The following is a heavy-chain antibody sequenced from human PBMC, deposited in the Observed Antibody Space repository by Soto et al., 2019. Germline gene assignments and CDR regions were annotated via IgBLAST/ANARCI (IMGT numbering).Heavy chain of an antibody. J-gene: IGHJ4*02. CDR3: ARNWCATSDLFDY. CDR1: GYTFTSYG. Sequence: QVQLVQSGAEVKKPGASVKVSCKASGYTFTSYGISWVRQAPGQGLEWMGWVSAYNGNTNHAQKLQGRVTMTTDTSTSTVYMELRSLRSDDTAVYYCARNWCATSDLFDYWGQGTLVTVSS. D-gene: IGHD2-15*01. CDR2: VSAYNGNT. V-gene: IGHV1-18*01.